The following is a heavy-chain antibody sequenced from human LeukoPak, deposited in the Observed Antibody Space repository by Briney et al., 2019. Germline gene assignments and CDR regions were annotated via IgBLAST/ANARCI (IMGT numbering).Heavy chain of an antibody. D-gene: IGHD3-22*01. Sequence: SEILSLTCTVSGGSISSYYWRWIRQPPGEGLEWGGYIYYSGSTNYNPSLKSRVTISVDTSKNQFSLKLSSVTAADTAVYYCAREDREYYYDSSGYYYYNWFDPWGQGTLVTVSS. CDR2: IYYSGST. CDR1: GGSISSYY. V-gene: IGHV4-59*12. J-gene: IGHJ5*02. CDR3: AREDREYYYDSSGYYYYNWFDP.